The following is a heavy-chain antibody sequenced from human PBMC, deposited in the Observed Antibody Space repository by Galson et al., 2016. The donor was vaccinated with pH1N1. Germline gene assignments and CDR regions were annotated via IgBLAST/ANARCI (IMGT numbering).Heavy chain of an antibody. CDR1: GYTLTDLS. J-gene: IGHJ6*02. V-gene: IGHV1-24*01. Sequence: SVKVSCKVSGYTLTDLSMHWVRQAPGKGLEWMGGFDPEDGETIYAQKFQGRVTTTEDTSTDTAYMELSSLRSEDTAVYYCATVIAAGYGMDVWGQGTTVTVSS. CDR3: ATVIAAGYGMDV. D-gene: IGHD6-13*01. CDR2: FDPEDGET.